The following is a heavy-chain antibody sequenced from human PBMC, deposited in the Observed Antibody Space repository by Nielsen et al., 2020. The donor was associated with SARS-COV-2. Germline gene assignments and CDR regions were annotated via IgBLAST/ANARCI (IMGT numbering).Heavy chain of an antibody. Sequence: GGSLRLSCAASGFTFSSYGMHWVRQAPGKGLEWVAVIWNDGNHKYYEDSVKGRFTVSRDNPKSTLLLQMSSLRAEDTAVYFCAKDRTAYYYGMDVWGQGTTVTVSS. CDR1: GFTFSSYG. V-gene: IGHV3-33*06. CDR3: AKDRTAYYYGMDV. J-gene: IGHJ6*02. CDR2: IWNDGNHK.